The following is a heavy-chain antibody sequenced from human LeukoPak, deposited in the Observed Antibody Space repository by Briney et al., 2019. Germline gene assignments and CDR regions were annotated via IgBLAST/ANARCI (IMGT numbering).Heavy chain of an antibody. Sequence: KSGGSLRLSCAASGFTFSDYYMSWIRQAPEKELEWVSYISSSGSTIYYADSVKGRFTISRDNAKNSLYLQMNSLRAEDTAVYYCARALGYYDILTGYPPYYFDYWGQGTLVTVSS. CDR3: ARALGYYDILTGYPPYYFDY. V-gene: IGHV3-11*01. D-gene: IGHD3-9*01. CDR1: GFTFSDYY. J-gene: IGHJ4*02. CDR2: ISSSGSTI.